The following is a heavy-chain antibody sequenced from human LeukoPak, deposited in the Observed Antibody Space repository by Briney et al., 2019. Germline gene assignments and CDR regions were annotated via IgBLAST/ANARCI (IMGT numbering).Heavy chain of an antibody. D-gene: IGHD3-22*01. V-gene: IGHV1-69*05. J-gene: IGHJ4*02. Sequence: SVKVSCKASGGTFNSYAISWVRQAPGQGEEWMGGIIPIFGTAHYAQKFQGRVTITTDESTSTAYMELSSLRSEDTAVYYCARDMGYYDSSGYYLYWGQGTLVTVSS. CDR3: ARDMGYYDSSGYYLY. CDR1: GGTFNSYA. CDR2: IIPIFGTA.